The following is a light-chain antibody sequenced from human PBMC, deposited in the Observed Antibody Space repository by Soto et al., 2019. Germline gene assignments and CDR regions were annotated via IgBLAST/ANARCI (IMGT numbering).Light chain of an antibody. CDR2: GNS. J-gene: IGLJ3*02. CDR3: QSYDSSLSHWL. Sequence: QSVLTQQPSVSGAPGQRVTISCSGTSSNIGAGYDVHWYQQLPGTAPKLLIYGNSNRLSGVPDRFSGSKSGTSASLAITGLQAEDEADYYCQSYDSSLSHWLFGGGTQLTVL. CDR1: SSNIGAGYD. V-gene: IGLV1-40*01.